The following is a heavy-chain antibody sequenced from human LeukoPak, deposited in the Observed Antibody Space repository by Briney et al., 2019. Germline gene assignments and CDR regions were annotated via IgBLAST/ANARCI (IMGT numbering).Heavy chain of an antibody. J-gene: IGHJ6*03. CDR2: IYCSGST. CDR1: GGSISSSSYY. V-gene: IGHV4-39*01. CDR3: ARHKDYYYSYMDV. Sequence: PSETLSLTCTVSGGSISSSSYYWGWIRQPPGKGLEWIGTIYCSGSTYYNPSLTSRVTISVDTSKNQFSLKLSSVTAADTAVYYCARHKDYYYSYMDVWGKGTTVTISS.